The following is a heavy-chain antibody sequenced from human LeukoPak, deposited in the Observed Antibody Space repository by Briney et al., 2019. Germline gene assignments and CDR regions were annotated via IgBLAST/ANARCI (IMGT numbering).Heavy chain of an antibody. CDR3: AKDSTIRYCSGGSCYLDY. Sequence: PGRSLRLSCAASGFTFSSYGMHWVRQAPGKGLEWVAVISYDGSNKCYADSVKGRFTISRDNSKNTLYLQMNSLRAEDTAVYYCAKDSTIRYCSGGSCYLDYWGQGTLVTVSS. V-gene: IGHV3-30*18. CDR1: GFTFSSYG. CDR2: ISYDGSNK. J-gene: IGHJ4*02. D-gene: IGHD2-15*01.